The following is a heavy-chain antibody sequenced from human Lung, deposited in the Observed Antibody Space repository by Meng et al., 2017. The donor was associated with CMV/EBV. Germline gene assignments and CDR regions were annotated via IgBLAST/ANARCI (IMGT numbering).Heavy chain of an antibody. CDR3: ARDPTVAAAGSNYLDS. V-gene: IGHV1-69*10. CDR2: IIPLLTVK. Sequence: SXXVSXKTSGDTFGYFAISWVRQAPGQGLEWMGGIIPLLTVKNYAQNFQGRVTISADKFTATVYLELTGLRPDDTAVYFCARDPTVAAAGSNYLDSWGQGXLVTVSS. J-gene: IGHJ4*02. CDR1: GDTFGYFA. D-gene: IGHD6-25*01.